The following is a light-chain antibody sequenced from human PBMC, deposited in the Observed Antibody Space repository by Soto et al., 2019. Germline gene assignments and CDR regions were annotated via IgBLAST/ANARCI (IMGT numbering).Light chain of an antibody. CDR3: QTWGTGIRV. CDR1: SGHSSHA. Sequence: QSVLTQSPSASASLGASVKLTCTLSSGHSSHAIAWHQQQPEKGPRYLMKLNSDGSHSKGDGIPDRFSGSSSGAERYLTISSFQSEDEADYYCQTWGTGIRVFGGGTKLTVL. CDR2: LNSDGSH. J-gene: IGLJ2*01. V-gene: IGLV4-69*01.